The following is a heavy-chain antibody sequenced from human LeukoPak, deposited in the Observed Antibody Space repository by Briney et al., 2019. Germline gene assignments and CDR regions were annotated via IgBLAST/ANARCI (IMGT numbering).Heavy chain of an antibody. CDR2: IYTGGNS. CDR3: ARDFGDYRGYFDY. Sequence: GGSLRLSCAASGFIVSSNYMSWVRQAPGKGLEWVSVIYTGGNSYYADSVKGRFTISRDNSKNTLYPQMNSLRAEDTAMYYCARDFGDYRGYFDYWGQGTLVTVSS. J-gene: IGHJ4*02. V-gene: IGHV3-53*01. D-gene: IGHD3-3*01. CDR1: GFIVSSNY.